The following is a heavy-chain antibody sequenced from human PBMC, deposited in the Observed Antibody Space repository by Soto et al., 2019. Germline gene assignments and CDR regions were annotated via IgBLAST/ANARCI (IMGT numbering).Heavy chain of an antibody. CDR3: ASTKDETLYFDY. CDR2: IHYSGST. CDR1: GDSISITSYY. D-gene: IGHD2-15*01. Sequence: QLQLQESGPGLVKPSETLSLTCTVSGDSISITSYYWGWVRQPPGKVLEWIGSIHYSGSTNYNPSLQSRVTISGDASKKQFSLKLRSVTAADTAVYYCASTKDETLYFDYWGQGTLVTVSS. J-gene: IGHJ4*02. V-gene: IGHV4-39*01.